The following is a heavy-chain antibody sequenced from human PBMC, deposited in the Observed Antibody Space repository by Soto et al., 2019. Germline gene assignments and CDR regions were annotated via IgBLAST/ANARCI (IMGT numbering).Heavy chain of an antibody. CDR3: AREDADRGSFDF. Sequence: GASVKVSCKASGYTFTDSFIHWVRQAPGQGLEWMGWINPNNGRTTLAPKFQGRVTLIRDTSINTAYMDMSRLRSDDTAVYYCAREDADRGSFDFWVQGTLVTVSS. CDR1: GYTFTDSF. CDR2: INPNNGRT. J-gene: IGHJ4*02. V-gene: IGHV1-2*02.